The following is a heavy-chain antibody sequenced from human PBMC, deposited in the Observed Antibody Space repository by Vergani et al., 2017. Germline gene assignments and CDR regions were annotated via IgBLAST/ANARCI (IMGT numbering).Heavy chain of an antibody. CDR2: IYHGGSA. J-gene: IGHJ4*02. V-gene: IGHV4-38-2*02. CDR3: ARLSGSGFSADLEY. D-gene: IGHD1-26*01. CDR1: GYSISIGYY. Sequence: QVRLQESGPRQVKPSETLSLSCSVSGYSISIGYYWGWIRQSPGKVLEWIGSIYHGGSAYYNPSLKSRVTISVDKSQNQFSLELTSVTAADSAVYYCARLSGSGFSADLEYWGQGTLVTVSS.